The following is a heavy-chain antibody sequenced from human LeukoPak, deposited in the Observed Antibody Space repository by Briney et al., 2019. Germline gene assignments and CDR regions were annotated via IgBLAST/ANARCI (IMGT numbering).Heavy chain of an antibody. CDR1: GGTFSSYT. V-gene: IGHV1-69*02. CDR2: IIPILGIA. Sequence: SVKVSCKASGGTFSSYTISWVRQAPGQGLEWMGRIIPILGIANYAQKFQGRVTITADKSTSTAYMELSSLRSGDTAVYYCARSPTWNAWYFDLWGRGTLVTVSS. CDR3: ARSPTWNAWYFDL. J-gene: IGHJ2*01. D-gene: IGHD1-1*01.